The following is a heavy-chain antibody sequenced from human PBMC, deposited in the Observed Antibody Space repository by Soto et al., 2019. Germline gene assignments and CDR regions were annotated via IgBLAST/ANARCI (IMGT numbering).Heavy chain of an antibody. V-gene: IGHV4-39*01. D-gene: IGHD3-3*01. J-gene: IGHJ3*02. CDR3: ASSFYDFYAFDI. Sequence: SETLSLTCTVSGGSISSSSYYWGWIRQPPGKGLEWIGSIYYSGSTYYNPSLKSRVTISVDTSKNQFSLKLSSVTAADTAVYYCASSFYDFYAFDIWGQGTMVTVSS. CDR1: GGSISSSSYY. CDR2: IYYSGST.